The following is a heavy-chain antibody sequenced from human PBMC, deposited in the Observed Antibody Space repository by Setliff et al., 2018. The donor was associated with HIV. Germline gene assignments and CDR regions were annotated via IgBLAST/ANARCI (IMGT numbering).Heavy chain of an antibody. V-gene: IGHV3-7*03. CDR2: INSDGTEK. Sequence: GGSLRLSCVASRFTFNDYYMTWVRQAPGKGLEWVANINSDGTEKNYADSVRGRFTVSRDNTKRSLYLEMNHLTAEDTALYFCVKGPVLTGHQLNYFNYGMDVWGQGTMVTVSS. CDR3: VKGPVLTGHQLNYFNYGMDV. CDR1: RFTFNDYY. J-gene: IGHJ6*02. D-gene: IGHD3-9*01.